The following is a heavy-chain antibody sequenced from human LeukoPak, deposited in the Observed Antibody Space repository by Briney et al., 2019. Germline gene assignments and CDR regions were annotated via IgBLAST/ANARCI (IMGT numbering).Heavy chain of an antibody. CDR2: IYSGGST. V-gene: IGHV3-53*01. CDR1: GFTVSSNY. Sequence: PGGYLRPSCAASGFTVSSNYMSWVRQAPGQGLEWVSSIYSGGSTYYADSVQGRFTISRDNSKNTVYLQMNSRRAEDTAVYFCARVRLDRSERNLDAFENWGQGTMVTVSS. J-gene: IGHJ3*02. CDR3: ARVRLDRSERNLDAFEN. D-gene: IGHD1-14*01.